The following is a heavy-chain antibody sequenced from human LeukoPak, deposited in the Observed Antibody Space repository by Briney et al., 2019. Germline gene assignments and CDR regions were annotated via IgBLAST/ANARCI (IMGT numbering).Heavy chain of an antibody. V-gene: IGHV4-34*01. CDR2: INHSGST. J-gene: IGHJ4*02. D-gene: IGHD5-12*01. CDR3: ARGWRPQERRYDY. CDR1: GGSFSGYY. Sequence: SETLSLTCAVYGGSFSGYYWSWIRQPPGKGLEWIGEINHSGSTNYNPSLKSRVTISVDTSKNQFSLKLSSVTAADTAVYYCARGWRPQERRYDYWGQGTLVTVSS.